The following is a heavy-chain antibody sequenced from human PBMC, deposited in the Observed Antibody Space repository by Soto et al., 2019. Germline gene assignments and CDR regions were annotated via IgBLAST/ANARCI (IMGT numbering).Heavy chain of an antibody. CDR1: GFTFSSYA. J-gene: IGHJ5*02. CDR2: ISSNGGST. V-gene: IGHV3-64*01. D-gene: IGHD3-10*01. CDR3: AREYGSGSYKDPWFDP. Sequence: GGSLRLSCAASGFTFSSYAMHWVRQAPGKGLEYVSAISSNGGSTYYANSVKGRFTISRDNSKNTLYLQMGSLRAEDMAVYYCAREYGSGSYKDPWFDPWGQGTLVTSPQ.